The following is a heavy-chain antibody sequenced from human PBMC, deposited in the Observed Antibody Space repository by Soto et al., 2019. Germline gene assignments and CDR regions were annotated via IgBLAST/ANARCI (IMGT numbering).Heavy chain of an antibody. CDR1: GYTFTGYY. J-gene: IGHJ4*02. CDR3: ARETSYYYGSGSLDY. D-gene: IGHD3-10*01. CDR2: INPNSGGT. V-gene: IGHV1-2*02. Sequence: QVQLVQSGAELKKPGASVKVSCMASGYTFTGYYMHWVRQAPGQGLEWMGWINPNSGGTNYAQKFQGRVTMTRDTSISTAYMELSRLRSDDTAVYYCARETSYYYGSGSLDYWGQGTLVTVSS.